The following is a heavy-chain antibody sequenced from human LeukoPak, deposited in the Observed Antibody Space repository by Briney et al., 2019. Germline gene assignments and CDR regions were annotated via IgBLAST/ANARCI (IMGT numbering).Heavy chain of an antibody. Sequence: GGSLRLSCAASGFTFSSYSMNWVRQAPGKGLEWVSSISSSSSYIYYADSVKGRFTIPRDNAKNSLYLQMNSLRAEDTAVYYCASAGIAAAGTRYWGQGTLVTVSS. CDR1: GFTFSSYS. J-gene: IGHJ4*02. V-gene: IGHV3-21*01. CDR3: ASAGIAAAGTRY. D-gene: IGHD6-13*01. CDR2: ISSSSSYI.